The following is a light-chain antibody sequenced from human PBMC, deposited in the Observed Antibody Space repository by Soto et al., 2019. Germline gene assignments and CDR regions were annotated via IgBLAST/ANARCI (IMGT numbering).Light chain of an antibody. V-gene: IGLV2-8*01. CDR2: EVS. Sequence: QSALTQPPSASGSPGQSVTISCTGTSSDVGDYNYVSWYQQHPGKAPKLMIFEVSKRPSGVPYRFSGSKSGNTASLTVSGLQAEDEADYYCTSYAGTNNPYVFGTGTKLTVL. CDR3: TSYAGTNNPYV. CDR1: SSDVGDYNY. J-gene: IGLJ1*01.